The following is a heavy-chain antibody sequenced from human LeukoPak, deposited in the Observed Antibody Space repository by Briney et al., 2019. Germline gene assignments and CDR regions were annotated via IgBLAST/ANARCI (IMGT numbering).Heavy chain of an antibody. J-gene: IGHJ4*02. CDR3: ARHMGGHHQQPDY. D-gene: IGHD6-13*01. Sequence: GESLRISCKGSGYSFISYWIGWVRQMPGKGLEWMGIIYPGDSDTRFSPSFQGQVTISADKSISTAYLQWSSLKASDTAMYYCARHMGGHHQQPDYWGQGTLVTVSA. CDR2: IYPGDSDT. CDR1: GYSFISYW. V-gene: IGHV5-51*01.